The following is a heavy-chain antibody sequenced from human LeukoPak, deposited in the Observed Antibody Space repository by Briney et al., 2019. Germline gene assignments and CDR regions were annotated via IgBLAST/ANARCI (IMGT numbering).Heavy chain of an antibody. CDR2: VSSSSGTI. Sequence: PGGSLRLSCAASGFTFSTYSMNWVRQAPGKGLEWVSYVSSSSGTIYYADSVKGRFTISRDNAKNSLYLQMNSLRAEDTAVYYCARDYCRSSNCYRSPIGAFDIWGQGTMVTVSS. V-gene: IGHV3-48*04. CDR1: GFTFSTYS. D-gene: IGHD2-2*02. J-gene: IGHJ3*02. CDR3: ARDYCRSSNCYRSPIGAFDI.